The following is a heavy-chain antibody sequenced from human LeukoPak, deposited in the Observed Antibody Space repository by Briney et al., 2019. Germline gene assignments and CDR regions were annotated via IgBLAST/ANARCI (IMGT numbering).Heavy chain of an antibody. V-gene: IGHV3-30*18. CDR2: ISYDGSNK. Sequence: PGGSLRLSCAASGFTFSSYGMHWVRQAPGKGLEWVAVISYDGSNKYYADSVKGRFTISRDNSKNTLYLQMNSLRAEDTAVYYCAKTRILTYYDILTVLGSPDYYYYMDVWGKGTTVTVSS. CDR3: AKTRILTYYDILTVLGSPDYYYYMDV. CDR1: GFTFSSYG. J-gene: IGHJ6*03. D-gene: IGHD3-9*01.